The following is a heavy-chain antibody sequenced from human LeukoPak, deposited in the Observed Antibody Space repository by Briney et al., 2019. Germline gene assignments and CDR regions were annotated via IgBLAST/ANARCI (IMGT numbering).Heavy chain of an antibody. CDR2: INHSGST. CDR3: ARAPSVYYYYYYYMDV. J-gene: IGHJ6*03. V-gene: IGHV4-34*01. CDR1: GGSFSGYY. Sequence: SETLSLTCAVYGGSFSGYYWSWIRQPPGKGLEWIGEINHSGSTNYNPSLKSRVTISVDTSKNQFSLKLSSVTAADTAVYYCARAPSVYYYYYYYMDVWGKGTTVTVSS.